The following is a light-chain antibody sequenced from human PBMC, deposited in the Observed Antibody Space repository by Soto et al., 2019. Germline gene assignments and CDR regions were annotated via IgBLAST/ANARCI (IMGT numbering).Light chain of an antibody. CDR2: DAS. CDR3: QQYNSWPPYT. V-gene: IGKV3-15*01. Sequence: EIVMTQSPATLSVSPGERATLSCRASQSVSSNLAWYQQKPGQAPRLLIYDASTRATGIPARFSGSGSGTEFTLLISSLQSEDFAVYYCQQYNSWPPYTFGQGTKLEI. CDR1: QSVSSN. J-gene: IGKJ2*01.